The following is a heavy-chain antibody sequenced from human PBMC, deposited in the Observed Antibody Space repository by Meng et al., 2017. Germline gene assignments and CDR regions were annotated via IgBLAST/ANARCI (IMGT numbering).Heavy chain of an antibody. V-gene: IGHV4-34*01. CDR1: GGSFSGYY. CDR3: ARATTWGRGSLRY. D-gene: IGHD7-27*01. Sequence: QGQLQQGGAGLLKPSETLSLTCAVYGGSFSGYYWSWIRQPPGKGLEWIGEINHSGSTNYNPSLKSRVTISVDTSKNQFSLKLSSVTAADTAVYYCARATTWGRGSLRYWGQGTLVTVSS. J-gene: IGHJ4*02. CDR2: INHSGST.